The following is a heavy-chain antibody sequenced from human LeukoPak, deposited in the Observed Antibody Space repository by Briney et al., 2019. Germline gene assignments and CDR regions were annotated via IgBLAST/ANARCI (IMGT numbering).Heavy chain of an antibody. J-gene: IGHJ4*02. CDR3: ARSNTNWEEINY. V-gene: IGHV4-4*07. CDR1: GGSISNYF. Sequence: SETLSLTCFVSGGSISNYFWNWTRQPAGKGLEWIGRISASGSTNYNPSLKSRVTMSVDMSKNQFSLKLRSVTAADTAVYYCARSNTNWEEINYWGQGTQVTVSS. D-gene: IGHD1-1*01. CDR2: ISASGST.